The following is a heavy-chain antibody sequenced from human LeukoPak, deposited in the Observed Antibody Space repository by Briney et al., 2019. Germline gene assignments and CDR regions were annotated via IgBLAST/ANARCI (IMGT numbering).Heavy chain of an antibody. J-gene: IGHJ4*02. Sequence: ASVKVSCKASGYTFTGYYMHWVRQAPGQGLEWMGRINPNSGGTNYAQKFQGRVTMTRDTSISTAYMELSSLRSEDTAVYYCARGRVHYDSSLYDYWGQGTLVTVSS. CDR3: ARGRVHYDSSLYDY. CDR1: GYTFTGYY. D-gene: IGHD3-22*01. CDR2: INPNSGGT. V-gene: IGHV1-2*06.